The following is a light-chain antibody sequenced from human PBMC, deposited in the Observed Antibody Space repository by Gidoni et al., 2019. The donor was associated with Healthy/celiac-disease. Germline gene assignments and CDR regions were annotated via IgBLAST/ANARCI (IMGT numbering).Light chain of an antibody. J-gene: IGKJ1*01. CDR3: QQYGRSLWT. Sequence: EIVLPHSPGTLSLSPGERATLSCRASQSVSSSYLAWYQQKPGQAPRLLISGASSRATGIPDRFSGSGSGTDFTLTISRLEPEDFAVYYCQQYGRSLWTFGQGTKVEIK. V-gene: IGKV3-20*01. CDR2: GAS. CDR1: QSVSSSY.